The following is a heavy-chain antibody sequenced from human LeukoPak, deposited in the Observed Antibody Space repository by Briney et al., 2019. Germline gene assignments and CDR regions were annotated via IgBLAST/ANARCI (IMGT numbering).Heavy chain of an antibody. Sequence: PSETLSLTCTVSGGSISSSSYYWGWLRQPPGTGREWIGSIDYSGSTYYNPSLKSRVTISVDTSKNQFSLKLSSVTAADTAVYYCARQSSGWYRAFDIWGQGTMVTVSS. J-gene: IGHJ3*02. CDR1: GGSISSSSYY. CDR2: IDYSGST. CDR3: ARQSSGWYRAFDI. V-gene: IGHV4-39*01. D-gene: IGHD6-19*01.